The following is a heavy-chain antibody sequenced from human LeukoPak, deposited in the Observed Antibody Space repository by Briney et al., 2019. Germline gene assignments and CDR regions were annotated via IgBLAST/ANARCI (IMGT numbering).Heavy chain of an antibody. CDR1: GGSFSGYY. CDR2: INHSGST. J-gene: IGHJ4*02. D-gene: IGHD3-3*01. Sequence: SETLSLTCAVYGGSFSGYYWSWIRQPPGKGLEWIGEINHSGSTNYNPSLKSRVTISVDTSKNQFSLKLSSVTAADTAVYYCADEDYDFWSGYSHYWGQGTLVTASS. CDR3: ADEDYDFWSGYSHY. V-gene: IGHV4-34*01.